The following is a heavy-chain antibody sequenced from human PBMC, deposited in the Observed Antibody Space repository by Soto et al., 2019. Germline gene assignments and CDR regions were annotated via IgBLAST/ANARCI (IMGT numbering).Heavy chain of an antibody. V-gene: IGHV3-30*18. Sequence: QVQLVESGGGVVQAGRSLRLSCAASGFTFSSYGMHWVRQAPGKGLEWVAVISYEGSNKYYADSVKGRFTISRDNSKDTLYLKMNSLRAKDTAVYYCAKVLKASVTTFGVVTGDYGMDVWGQGTTVTVSS. CDR2: ISYEGSNK. CDR3: AKVLKASVTTFGVVTGDYGMDV. CDR1: GFTFSSYG. D-gene: IGHD3-3*01. J-gene: IGHJ6*02.